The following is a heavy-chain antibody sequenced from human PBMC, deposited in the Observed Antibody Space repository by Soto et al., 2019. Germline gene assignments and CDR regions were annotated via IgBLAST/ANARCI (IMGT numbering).Heavy chain of an antibody. CDR2: ISGSGTTA. CDR1: GFVFSSYA. D-gene: IGHD6-19*01. J-gene: IGHJ3*02. V-gene: IGHV3-23*01. CDR3: AKTTDGWFSAFEI. Sequence: PGGSLRLSCAASGFVFSSYAMSWVRQAPGKGLEWVSAISGSGTTAYYAESVKGRFIFSRDNPKNTMYLQMNSLRAVDTAVYFCAKTTDGWFSAFEIWGQGTVVTVSS.